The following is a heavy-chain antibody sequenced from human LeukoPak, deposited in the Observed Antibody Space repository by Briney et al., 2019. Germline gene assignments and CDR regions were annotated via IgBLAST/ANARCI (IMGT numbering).Heavy chain of an antibody. D-gene: IGHD6-13*01. CDR3: ASTTSHTTRAAAGLYYYYMDV. Sequence: GSSVKVSCKASGYTFTYRYLHWVRQAPGQALEWMGWINPNSGGTNYAQKFQGRVTMTRDTSISTAYMELSRLRSDDTAVYYCASTTSHTTRAAAGLYYYYMDVWGKGTTVTVSS. CDR2: INPNSGGT. CDR1: GYTFTYRY. V-gene: IGHV1-2*02. J-gene: IGHJ6*03.